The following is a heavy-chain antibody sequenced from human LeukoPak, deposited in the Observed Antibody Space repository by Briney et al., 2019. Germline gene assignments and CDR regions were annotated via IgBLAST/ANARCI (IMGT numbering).Heavy chain of an antibody. V-gene: IGHV3-64D*09. Sequence: PGGSLRLSCSASGFTFSSYTMHWVRQAPGKGLEYVSTISSNGGSTYYADSMKGRFTISRDISKYTLSLQMSSLRAEDTAVYYCVKDSFIGHYFDYWGQGTVVTVSS. CDR3: VKDSFIGHYFDY. CDR1: GFTFSSYT. D-gene: IGHD3-16*02. J-gene: IGHJ4*02. CDR2: ISSNGGST.